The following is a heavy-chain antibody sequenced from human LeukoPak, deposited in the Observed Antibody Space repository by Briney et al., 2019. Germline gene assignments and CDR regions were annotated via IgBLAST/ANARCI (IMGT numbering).Heavy chain of an antibody. V-gene: IGHV1-2*02. CDR3: ARDGLVVPAAKGFDP. J-gene: IGHJ5*02. Sequence: ASVKVSCKASGYTFTGYYMHWVRQAPGQGLEWMGWINPNSGGTNYAQKFQGRVTMTRDTSISTVYMELSRLRSDDTAVYYCARDGLVVPAAKGFDPWGQGTLVTVSS. CDR1: GYTFTGYY. CDR2: INPNSGGT. D-gene: IGHD2-2*01.